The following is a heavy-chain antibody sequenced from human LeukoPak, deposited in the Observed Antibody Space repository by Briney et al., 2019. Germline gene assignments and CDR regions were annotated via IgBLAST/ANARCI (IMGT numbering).Heavy chain of an antibody. J-gene: IGHJ4*02. Sequence: PGGSLRPSCAASGFTFGSYAMSWARQAPGKGRGWVSAISGSGGSTYYADSVKGRFTISRDNSKNTLYLQMNSLRAEDTAVYYCAKEVDDWLSPFDYWGQGTLVTVSS. D-gene: IGHD3-9*01. CDR3: AKEVDDWLSPFDY. V-gene: IGHV3-23*01. CDR2: ISGSGGST. CDR1: GFTFGSYA.